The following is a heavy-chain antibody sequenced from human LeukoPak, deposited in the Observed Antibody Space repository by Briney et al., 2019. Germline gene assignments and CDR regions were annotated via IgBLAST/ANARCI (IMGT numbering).Heavy chain of an antibody. V-gene: IGHV4-34*01. CDR1: GGSFSGYY. Sequence: PSETLSLTCAVYGGSFSGYYWSWIRQPPGKGLEWIGEINHSGSTNYNPSLKSRVTISVDTSKNQFSLELSSVTAADTAVYYCASSSWYRYFDYWGQGTLVTVSS. J-gene: IGHJ4*02. D-gene: IGHD6-13*01. CDR2: INHSGST. CDR3: ASSSWYRYFDY.